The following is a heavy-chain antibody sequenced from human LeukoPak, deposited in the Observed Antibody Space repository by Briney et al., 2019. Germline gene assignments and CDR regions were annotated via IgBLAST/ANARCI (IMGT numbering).Heavy chain of an antibody. Sequence: GASVKVSCKASGGTFSSYAISWVRQAPGQGLEWMGGIIPIFGTANYAQKFQGRVTMTTDTSTSTAYMELRSLRSDDTAVYYCLRVWFGEFKAPHFDYWGQGTLVTVSS. V-gene: IGHV1-69*05. D-gene: IGHD3-10*01. CDR1: GGTFSSYA. CDR2: IIPIFGTA. CDR3: LRVWFGEFKAPHFDY. J-gene: IGHJ4*02.